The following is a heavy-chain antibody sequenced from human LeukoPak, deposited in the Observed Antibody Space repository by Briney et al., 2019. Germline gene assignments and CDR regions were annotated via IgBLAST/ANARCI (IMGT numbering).Heavy chain of an antibody. V-gene: IGHV3-11*04. J-gene: IGHJ4*02. CDR2: IRSSGSTI. CDR1: GFTFSDYY. Sequence: GGSLRLSCAASGFTFSDYYMSWIRQAPGKGLEWVSYIRSSGSTIYYADSVKVRFTISRDNAKNSLYLQMNSLRAEDTAVYYCARVDCSSTSCYEFDYWGQGTLVTVSS. CDR3: ARVDCSSTSCYEFDY. D-gene: IGHD2-2*01.